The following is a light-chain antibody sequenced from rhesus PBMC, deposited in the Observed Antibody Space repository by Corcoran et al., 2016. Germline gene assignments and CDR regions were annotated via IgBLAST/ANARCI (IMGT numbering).Light chain of an antibody. V-gene: IGKV1-37*01. CDR1: QGISTY. J-gene: IGKJ4*01. Sequence: DIQMTQSPSFLSVSVGDRVTITCRASQGISTYLAWYQQKPGKAPKPLIYYASNLESGVPSRLSGSGSRTDFTLTISSLQAEDFAVYYCQQYNSDPLTFGRGTKVGIK. CDR3: QQYNSDPLT. CDR2: YAS.